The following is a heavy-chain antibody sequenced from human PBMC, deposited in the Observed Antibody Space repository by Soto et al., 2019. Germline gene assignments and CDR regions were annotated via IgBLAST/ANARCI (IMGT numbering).Heavy chain of an antibody. Sequence: PGGSLRLSCAASGFTFSSYSMNWVRQAPGKGLEWVSYISSSSSTIYYADSVKGRFTISRDNAKNSLYLQMNSLRAEDTAVYYYAREFLDFWTPNPSDYWGQGTLVTVSS. CDR1: GFTFSSYS. V-gene: IGHV3-48*01. CDR2: ISSSSSTI. D-gene: IGHD3-3*01. J-gene: IGHJ4*02. CDR3: AREFLDFWTPNPSDY.